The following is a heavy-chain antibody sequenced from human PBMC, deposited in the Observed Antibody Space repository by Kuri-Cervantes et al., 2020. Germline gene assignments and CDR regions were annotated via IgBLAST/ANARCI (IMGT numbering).Heavy chain of an antibody. CDR3: AKDTGSGRYYYYYGLDV. CDR2: ITGSSSTI. J-gene: IGHJ6*02. D-gene: IGHD3-10*01. V-gene: IGHV3-48*01. CDR1: GFSFSGYS. Sequence: GESLKISCAASGFSFSGYSMNWVRQAPGKGLEWVSYITGSSSTIYYADSVKGRFTISRDNAKNSLYLQMKGLRPEDTALYYCAKDTGSGRYYYYYGLDVWGQGTTVTVSS.